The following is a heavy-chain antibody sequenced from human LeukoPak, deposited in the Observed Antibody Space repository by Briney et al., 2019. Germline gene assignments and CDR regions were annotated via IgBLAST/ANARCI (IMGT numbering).Heavy chain of an antibody. CDR1: GGSISSYY. CDR2: IYYSGST. J-gene: IGHJ5*02. Sequence: SETLSLTCTVSGGSISSYYWSWNRQPPAKGLEWIGYIYYSGSTNYNPSLKSRVTISVDTSKNQFSLKLSSVTAADTAVYYCARGQYYYDSSGYYTNWFDPWGQGTLVTVSS. D-gene: IGHD3-22*01. V-gene: IGHV4-59*01. CDR3: ARGQYYYDSSGYYTNWFDP.